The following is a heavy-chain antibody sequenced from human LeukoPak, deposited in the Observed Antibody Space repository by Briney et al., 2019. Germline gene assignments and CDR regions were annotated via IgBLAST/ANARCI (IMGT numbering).Heavy chain of an antibody. CDR3: AKGEISLWFGGSYYYYYMDV. CDR2: ISGSGGST. CDR1: GFTFSSYA. Sequence: PGGSLRLSCAASGFTFSSYAMSWVRQAPGKGLEWVLAISGSGGSTYYADSVKGRFTISRDNSKNTLYLQMNSLRAKDTAVYYCAKGEISLWFGGSYYYYYMDVWGKGTTVTVSS. J-gene: IGHJ6*03. V-gene: IGHV3-23*01. D-gene: IGHD3-10*01.